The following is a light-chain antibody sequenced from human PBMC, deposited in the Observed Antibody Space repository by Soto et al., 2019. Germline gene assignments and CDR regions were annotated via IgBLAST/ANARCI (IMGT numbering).Light chain of an antibody. CDR3: QQYNNWPPVT. V-gene: IGKV3-15*01. CDR1: QSVSSD. J-gene: IGKJ1*01. CDR2: GAS. Sequence: EIVMTQSPATLSVSPGERATLSCRASQSVSSDLAWYQQKPGQAPRLLIYGASTRATGIPARFSGSGSGTEFTLTISSLQSEDFAVYYCQQYNNWPPVTFGQGTKVEIK.